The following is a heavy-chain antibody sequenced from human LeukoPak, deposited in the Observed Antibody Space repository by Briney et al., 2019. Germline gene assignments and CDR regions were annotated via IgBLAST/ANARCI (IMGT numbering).Heavy chain of an antibody. CDR3: ARAYYDFWSCYYRSWFAP. D-gene: IGHD3-3*01. Sequence: GASVKVSCKASGYTFTGYYMHWVRQAPGQGLEWMGWINPNSGGTNYAQKFQGRVTMTRDTSISTAYMELSRLRSDDTAVYYCARAYYDFWSCYYRSWFAPWGQATLVTLSS. CDR1: GYTFTGYY. J-gene: IGHJ5*02. CDR2: INPNSGGT. V-gene: IGHV1-2*02.